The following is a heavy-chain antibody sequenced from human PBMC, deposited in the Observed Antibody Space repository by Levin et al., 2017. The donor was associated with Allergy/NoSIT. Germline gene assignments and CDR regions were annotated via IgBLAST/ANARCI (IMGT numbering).Heavy chain of an antibody. CDR3: ARDRWDIVVVPDVERDYYYYYGMDV. CDR1: GFTFDYYW. D-gene: IGHD2-2*01. Sequence: AGGSLRLSCAASGFTFDYYWMNWVRQAPGKGLEWVANIKKDGSEKSYVDSVKGRFTISRDNAKNSLYLQMNSLTAEDTAVYYCARDRWDIVVVPDVERDYYYYYGMDVWGQGTTVTVSS. CDR2: IKKDGSEK. J-gene: IGHJ6*02. V-gene: IGHV3-7*01.